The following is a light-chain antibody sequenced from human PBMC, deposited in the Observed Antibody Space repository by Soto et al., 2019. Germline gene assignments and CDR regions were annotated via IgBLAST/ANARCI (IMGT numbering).Light chain of an antibody. J-gene: IGLJ3*02. V-gene: IGLV1-44*01. CDR2: SDN. CDR3: STWDDSLNARV. CDR1: SSNIGSNT. Sequence: QSVLTQPPSVSGTPGQRVTISCSGSSSNIGSNTVNWYQHLTGTAPKLLIHSDNQRPSGVPDRFSGSKSGTSASLAISGRQSDDQADYYCSTWDDSLNARVFGGGTKLTVL.